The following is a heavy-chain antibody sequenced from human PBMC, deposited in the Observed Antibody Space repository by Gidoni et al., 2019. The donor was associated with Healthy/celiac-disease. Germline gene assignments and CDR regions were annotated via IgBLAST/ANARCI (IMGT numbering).Heavy chain of an antibody. CDR3: ARTRLYYYDSSGKDAFDI. CDR1: GGSISSSSYY. V-gene: IGHV4-39*01. CDR2: IYYSGST. D-gene: IGHD3-22*01. Sequence: QLQLQESGPGLVKPSETLSLTCTVSGGSISSSSYYWGWIRQPPGKGLEWIGSIYYSGSTYYNPSLKSRVTISVDTSKNQFSLKLSSVTAADTAVYYCARTRLYYYDSSGKDAFDIWGQGTMVTVSS. J-gene: IGHJ3*02.